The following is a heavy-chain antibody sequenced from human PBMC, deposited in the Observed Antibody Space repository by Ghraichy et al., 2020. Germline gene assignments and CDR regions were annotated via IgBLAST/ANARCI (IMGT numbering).Heavy chain of an antibody. D-gene: IGHD4-17*01. Sequence: GGSLRLSCAASGFTFSGYSMDWVRQAPGKGLEWISYISGSSNTIYYADSVKGRFTISRDNAENSLYLQMNSLRDEDTAVYYCVRDSPDYGDYSDLLDYWGQGTLVTVSS. CDR2: ISGSSNTI. CDR3: VRDSPDYGDYSDLLDY. J-gene: IGHJ4*02. CDR1: GFTFSGYS. V-gene: IGHV3-48*02.